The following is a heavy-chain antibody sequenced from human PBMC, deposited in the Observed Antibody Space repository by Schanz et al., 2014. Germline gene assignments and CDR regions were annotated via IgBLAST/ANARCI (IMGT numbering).Heavy chain of an antibody. V-gene: IGHV1-18*01. CDR2: ISPYTGNT. Sequence: QLQLVQSGAEVKEPGASVKVSCKASGGTFSSDTFSWVRQAPGQGLEWVGWISPYTGNTHYFDKMEGRVTMTTDTSTSTAYMELRSLRSDDTTMYDCAARGGYCTATACQIIEVLDVWGQGTMVTVSS. J-gene: IGHJ3*01. D-gene: IGHD2-8*01. CDR3: AARGGYCTATACQIIEVLDV. CDR1: GGTFSSDT.